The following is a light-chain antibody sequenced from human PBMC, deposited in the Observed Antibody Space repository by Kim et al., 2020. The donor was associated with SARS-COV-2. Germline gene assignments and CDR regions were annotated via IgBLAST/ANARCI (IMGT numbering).Light chain of an antibody. CDR3: NSRDKSGDHVV. CDR1: SLRTYY. Sequence: AVGHKVRITCEGDSLRTYYASWYQQKPGQAPILVIYGKNNRPSGIPDRFSGSSSGNTASLTVTGAQAVDEADYYCNSRDKSGDHVVFGGGTQLTVL. V-gene: IGLV3-19*01. J-gene: IGLJ2*01. CDR2: GKN.